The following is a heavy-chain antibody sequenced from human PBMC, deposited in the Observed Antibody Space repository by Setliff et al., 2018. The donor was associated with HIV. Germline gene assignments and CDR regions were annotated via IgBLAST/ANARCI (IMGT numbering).Heavy chain of an antibody. V-gene: IGHV4-4*07. Sequence: PSETLSLTCSVFGDSMSPYYWSWIRQSASKGLEWIGRIYPSGGTIYNPSLRSRATLSVDTSQNQFSLRLTSVTAADTAIYYCARVFPPIRGAPFGTPPGAFDIWGQGTMVTVSS. CDR3: ARVFPPIRGAPFGTPPGAFDI. J-gene: IGHJ3*02. CDR2: IYPSGGT. CDR1: GDSMSPYY. D-gene: IGHD2-15*01.